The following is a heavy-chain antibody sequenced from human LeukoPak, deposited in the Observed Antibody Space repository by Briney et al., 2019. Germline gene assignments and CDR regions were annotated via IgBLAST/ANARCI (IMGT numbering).Heavy chain of an antibody. Sequence: GASVKVSCKASGYTFTGYYMHWVRQAPGQGLEWMGWINPNSGATNYEQKFQGRVTMTWDTSISTGYMELSSLRSDDTAMYYCARVSVGATKGWFDPWGQGTLVTVSS. D-gene: IGHD1-26*01. CDR3: ARVSVGATKGWFDP. J-gene: IGHJ5*02. V-gene: IGHV1-2*02. CDR2: INPNSGAT. CDR1: GYTFTGYY.